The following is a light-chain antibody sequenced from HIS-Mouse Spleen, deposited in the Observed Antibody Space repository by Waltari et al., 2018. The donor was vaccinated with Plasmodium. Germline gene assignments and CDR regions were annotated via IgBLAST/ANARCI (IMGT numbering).Light chain of an antibody. V-gene: IGLV3-10*01. CDR1: ALPKKH. CDR3: YSTDSSGNHRV. CDR2: EDS. J-gene: IGLJ3*02. Sequence: SYELTQPPSVSVSPGQKARITGPGDALPKKHSYWYQKSGQAPVLVIYEDSKRPSGIPERFSGSSSGTMATLTISGAQVEDEADYYCYSTDSSGNHRVFGGGTKLTVL.